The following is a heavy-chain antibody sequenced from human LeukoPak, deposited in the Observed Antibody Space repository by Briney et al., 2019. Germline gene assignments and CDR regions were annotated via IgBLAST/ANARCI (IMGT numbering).Heavy chain of an antibody. Sequence: VKVSCKASGYTFTGYFMHWVRQAPGQGLEWMGWINPNSGGTNYAQKVQGRVTMTRDTSISTAYMELSRLRSDDTAVYYCARVGDYTRGYYYYYMDVWGKGTTVTISS. CDR1: GYTFTGYF. J-gene: IGHJ6*03. D-gene: IGHD4-17*01. CDR2: INPNSGGT. V-gene: IGHV1-2*02. CDR3: ARVGDYTRGYYYYYMDV.